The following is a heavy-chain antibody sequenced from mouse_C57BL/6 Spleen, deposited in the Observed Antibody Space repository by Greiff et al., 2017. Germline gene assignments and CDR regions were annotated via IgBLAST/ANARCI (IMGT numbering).Heavy chain of an antibody. V-gene: IGHV5-4*01. D-gene: IGHD1-1*01. J-gene: IGHJ1*03. CDR2: ISDGGSYT. CDR1: GFTFSSYA. Sequence: DVQLVESGGGLVKPGGSLKLSCAASGFTFSSYAMSWVRQTPETRLEWVATISDGGSYTYYPDNVKGRFTISRDNAKNTLYLQMSHLKSEDTAMYYCARDYYGSSRYFDVWGTGTTVTVSS. CDR3: ARDYYGSSRYFDV.